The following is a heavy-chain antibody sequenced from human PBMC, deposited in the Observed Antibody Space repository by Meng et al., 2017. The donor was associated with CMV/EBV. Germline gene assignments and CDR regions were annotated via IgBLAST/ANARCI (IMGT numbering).Heavy chain of an antibody. CDR2: IYWNDDK. J-gene: IGHJ6*02. CDR1: GFSLSTSGVG. V-gene: IGHV2-5*01. CDR3: AHSSTYYYYYGMDV. Sequence: SGPTLVKPTQTLTPTCTFSGFSLSTSGVGVGWIRQPPGKALEWLALIYWNDDKRYSPSLKSRLTITKDTSKNQVVLTMTNMDPVDTATYYCAHSSTYYYYYGMDVWGQGTTVTVSS.